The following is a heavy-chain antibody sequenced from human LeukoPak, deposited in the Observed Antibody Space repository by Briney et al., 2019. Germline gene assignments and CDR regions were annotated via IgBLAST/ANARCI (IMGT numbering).Heavy chain of an antibody. CDR1: GYTFTSYD. CDR3: ATRVVGYCSGGSCPDDAFDI. CDR2: MSPNSGNT. J-gene: IGHJ3*02. V-gene: IGHV1-8*01. Sequence: GASVKVSCKASGYTFTSYDINWVRQATGQGLEWMGWMSPNSGNTGYAQKFQGRVTMTRNTSISTAYMELSSLRSEDTAVYYCATRVVGYCSGGSCPDDAFDIWGQGTMVTVSS. D-gene: IGHD2-15*01.